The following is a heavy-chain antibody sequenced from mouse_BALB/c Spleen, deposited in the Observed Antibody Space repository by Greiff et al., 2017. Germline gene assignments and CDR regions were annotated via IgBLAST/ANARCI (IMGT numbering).Heavy chain of an antibody. CDR1: GYTFSSYW. CDR2: ILPGSGST. CDR3: ARRDGYYLYAMDY. Sequence: QVQLKQSGAELMKPGASVKISCKATGYTFSSYWIEWVKQRPGHGLEWIGEILPGSGSTNYNEKFKGKATFTADTSSNTAYMQLSSLTSEDSAVYYCARRDGYYLYAMDYWGQGTSVTVSS. J-gene: IGHJ4*01. V-gene: IGHV1-9*01. D-gene: IGHD2-3*01.